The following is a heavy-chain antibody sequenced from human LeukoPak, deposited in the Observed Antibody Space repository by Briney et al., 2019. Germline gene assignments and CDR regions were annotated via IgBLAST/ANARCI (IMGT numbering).Heavy chain of an antibody. Sequence: GASVKVSCKASGYTFGGYYMHWVRQAPGQGLEWMGWINPNSGGTNYAQKFRGRVTMTRDTSISTAYMELSRLRSDDTAVYYCARDRGYCSGGSCQNFDYWGQGTLATVSS. CDR2: INPNSGGT. J-gene: IGHJ4*02. CDR1: GYTFGGYY. D-gene: IGHD2-15*01. CDR3: ARDRGYCSGGSCQNFDY. V-gene: IGHV1-2*02.